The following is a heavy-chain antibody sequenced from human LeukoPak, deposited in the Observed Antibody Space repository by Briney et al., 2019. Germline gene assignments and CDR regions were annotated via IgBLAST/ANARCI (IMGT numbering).Heavy chain of an antibody. CDR2: INHSGST. CDR1: GGSFSGYY. Sequence: PSETLPLTCAVYGGSFSGYYWSWIRQPPGKGLEWIGEINHSGSTNYNPSLKSRVTISADTSKNQFSLKLSSVTAADTAVYYCARPRLRIVGATANAFDIWGQGTMVTVSS. J-gene: IGHJ3*02. CDR3: ARPRLRIVGATANAFDI. D-gene: IGHD1-26*01. V-gene: IGHV4-34*01.